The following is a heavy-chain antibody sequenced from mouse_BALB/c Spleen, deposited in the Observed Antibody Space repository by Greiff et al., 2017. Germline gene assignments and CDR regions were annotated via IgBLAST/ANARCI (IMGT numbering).Heavy chain of an antibody. D-gene: IGHD2-1*01. CDR3: AKGGSLWSLRGYWYFDV. J-gene: IGHJ1*01. V-gene: IGHV1-18*01. CDR1: GYTFTDYN. CDR2: INPNNGGT. Sequence: EVKLQESGPELVKPGASVKIPCKASGYTFTDYNMDWVKQSHGKSLEWIGDINPNNGGTIYNQKFKGKATLTVDKSSSPAYMELRSLTSEDTAVYYCAKGGSLWSLRGYWYFDVWGAGTTVTVSS.